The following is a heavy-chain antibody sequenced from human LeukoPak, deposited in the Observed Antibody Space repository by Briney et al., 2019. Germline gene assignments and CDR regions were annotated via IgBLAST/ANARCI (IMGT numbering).Heavy chain of an antibody. D-gene: IGHD6-6*01. Sequence: SETLSLTCTVSGGSISSGGYYWSWIRQPPGKGLEWIGYIYHSGSTYYNPSLKSRVTISVDRSKNQFSLKLSSVTAADTAVYYCVREWASSSSLNWFDPWGQGTLVTVSS. CDR3: VREWASSSSLNWFDP. CDR1: GGSISSGGYY. J-gene: IGHJ5*02. CDR2: IYHSGST. V-gene: IGHV4-30-2*01.